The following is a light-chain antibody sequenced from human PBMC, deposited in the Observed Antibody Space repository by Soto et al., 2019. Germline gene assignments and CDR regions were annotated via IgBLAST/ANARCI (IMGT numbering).Light chain of an antibody. Sequence: QSALTQPASVSGSPGQSITISCTATSSDVGGYDYVSWYQQHPGKGPKLMIYEVSNRPSGVSNRFSGSKSGNTASLTISGLQAEDEAEYYCSSYTITNTVVFGGWTKLTVL. V-gene: IGLV2-14*01. CDR1: SSDVGGYDY. J-gene: IGLJ2*01. CDR3: SSYTITNTVV. CDR2: EVS.